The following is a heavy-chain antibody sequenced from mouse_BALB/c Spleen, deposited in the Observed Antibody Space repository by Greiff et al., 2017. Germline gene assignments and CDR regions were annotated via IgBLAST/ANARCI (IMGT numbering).Heavy chain of an antibody. J-gene: IGHJ4*01. Sequence: EVQLQESGPGLVKPSQSLSLTCSVTGYSITSGYYWNWIRQFPGNKLEWMGYISYDGSNNYNPSLKNRISITRDTSKNQFFLKLNSVTTEDTATYYCAREPLYGNYDPYAMDYWGQGTSVTVSS. V-gene: IGHV3-6*02. D-gene: IGHD2-10*02. CDR2: ISYDGSN. CDR3: AREPLYGNYDPYAMDY. CDR1: GYSITSGYY.